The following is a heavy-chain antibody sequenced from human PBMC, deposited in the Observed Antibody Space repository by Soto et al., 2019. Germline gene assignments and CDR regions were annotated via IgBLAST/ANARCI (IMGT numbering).Heavy chain of an antibody. CDR3: ARDHQYYDSSGSNWFDP. CDR1: GGTFSSYA. D-gene: IGHD3-22*01. J-gene: IGHJ5*02. Sequence: ASVKVTCKASGGTFSSYAISCVRQSPGQGLEWMGGIIPIFGTANYAQKFQGRVTITADESTSTAYMELSSLRSEDTAVYYCARDHQYYDSSGSNWFDPWGQGTLVTVSS. CDR2: IIPIFGTA. V-gene: IGHV1-69*13.